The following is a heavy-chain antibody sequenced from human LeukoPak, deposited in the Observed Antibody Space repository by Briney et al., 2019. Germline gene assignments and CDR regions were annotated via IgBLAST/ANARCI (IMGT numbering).Heavy chain of an antibody. D-gene: IGHD3-10*01. V-gene: IGHV1-18*01. CDR1: GYTFTSYG. CDR2: ISAYNGNT. J-gene: IGHJ4*02. Sequence: GSVKVSCKASGYTFTSYGISWVRQAPGQGLEWMGWISAYNGNTNYAQKLQGRVTMTTDTSTSTAYMKLRSLRSDDTAVYYCARAGVTMVRGVIDYWGQGTLVTVSS. CDR3: ARAGVTMVRGVIDY.